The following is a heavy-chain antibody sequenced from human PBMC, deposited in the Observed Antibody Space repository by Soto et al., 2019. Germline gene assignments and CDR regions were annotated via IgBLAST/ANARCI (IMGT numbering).Heavy chain of an antibody. D-gene: IGHD3-3*01. J-gene: IGHJ4*02. Sequence: EVQLVESGGGLVQPGGSLRLSCAASGFSITNTWMHWVRQAPGKGLEWVGRVKSKADGGTADYAGPVKGRFTVTRDDSKNTQYLQTNSLKMEDTAVYYCNSYPDFWGGHTPLWGQGTLVTVSS. CDR3: NSYPDFWGGHTPL. CDR2: VKSKADGGTA. CDR1: GFSITNTW. V-gene: IGHV3-15*07.